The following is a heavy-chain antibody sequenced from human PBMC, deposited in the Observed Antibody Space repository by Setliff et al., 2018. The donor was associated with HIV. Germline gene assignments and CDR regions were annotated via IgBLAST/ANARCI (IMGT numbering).Heavy chain of an antibody. Sequence: SVKVSCKVSGGTFTRNCISWVRQAPGQGLEWMGGILPFFDTANYAQKFQGRVTITADESTSTAYMELRSLTSEDTAVYYCARDLDEAVKDADNYVPLDLWGQGTLVTVSS. D-gene: IGHD3-16*01. CDR3: ARDLDEAVKDADNYVPLDL. V-gene: IGHV1-69*13. J-gene: IGHJ5*02. CDR1: GGTFTRNC. CDR2: ILPFFDTA.